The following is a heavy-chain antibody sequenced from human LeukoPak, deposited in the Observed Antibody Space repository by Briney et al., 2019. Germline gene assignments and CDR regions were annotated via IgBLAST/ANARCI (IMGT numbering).Heavy chain of an antibody. J-gene: IGHJ3*02. CDR3: ARLLQGWRELPINDAFDI. V-gene: IGHV1-69*06. Sequence: GASVKVSCKVSGYTLTELSMHWVRQAPGQGLEWMGGIIPIFGTANYAQKFQGRVTITADKSTSTAYMELSSLRSEDTAVYYCARLLQGWRELPINDAFDIWGQGTMVTVSS. CDR1: GYTLTELS. D-gene: IGHD1-26*01. CDR2: IIPIFGTA.